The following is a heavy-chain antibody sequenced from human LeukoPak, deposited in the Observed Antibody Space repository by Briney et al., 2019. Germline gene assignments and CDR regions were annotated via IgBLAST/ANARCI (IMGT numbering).Heavy chain of an antibody. J-gene: IGHJ4*02. Sequence: GGSLRLSCAASGFTFSSYAMHWVRQAPGKGLEWVAVMSYDGSNKYYADSVKGRFTISRDNSKNTLYLQMNSLRAEDTAVYYCASILSTAVVAATRNTGDFDYWGQGTLVTVSS. CDR1: GFTFSSYA. D-gene: IGHD2-15*01. CDR3: ASILSTAVVAATRNTGDFDY. V-gene: IGHV3-30*04. CDR2: MSYDGSNK.